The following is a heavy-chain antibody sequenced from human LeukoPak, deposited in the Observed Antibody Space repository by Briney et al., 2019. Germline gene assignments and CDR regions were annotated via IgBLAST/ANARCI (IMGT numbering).Heavy chain of an antibody. CDR2: IIPILAIT. D-gene: IGHD1-1*01. CDR1: GGTFSSYT. CDR3: AREGNSAFDY. J-gene: IGHJ4*02. V-gene: IGHV1-69*04. Sequence: ASVTVSCKAFGGTFSSYTMSWVRQAPGQGLEWMGRIIPILAITNYAQKFQGRVTITADKSTSTAYMELSSLRSEDTAVYYCAREGNSAFDYWGQGTLVTVSS.